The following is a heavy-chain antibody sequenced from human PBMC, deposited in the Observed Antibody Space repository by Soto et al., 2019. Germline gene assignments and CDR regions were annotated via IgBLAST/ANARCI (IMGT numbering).Heavy chain of an antibody. CDR1: GFTFDDYA. CDR2: ISWNSGSI. V-gene: IGHV3-9*01. J-gene: IGHJ4*02. CDR3: AKALRYSSSWYYFDY. D-gene: IGHD6-13*01. Sequence: GGSLRLSCAASGFTFDDYAMHWVRQAPGKGLEWVSGISWNSGSIGYADSVKGRFTISRDNAKNSLYLQMNSLRAEDTALYYCAKALRYSSSWYYFDYWGQGTLVTVSS.